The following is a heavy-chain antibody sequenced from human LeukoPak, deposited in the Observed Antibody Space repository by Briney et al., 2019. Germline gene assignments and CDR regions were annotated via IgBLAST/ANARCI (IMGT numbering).Heavy chain of an antibody. CDR3: ARDRLRLGYERTHWFDP. V-gene: IGHV1-2*02. Sequence: ASVKVSCKASVYTLTSYYMHWVRQAPGQGLEWMGCLNPNSGGTNYGQKFQGRVTLTRDTSISTAYLELSRLRSDDTAVYYCARDRLRLGYERTHWFDPWGQGTLVTVSS. CDR1: VYTLTSYY. CDR2: LNPNSGGT. D-gene: IGHD2-15*01. J-gene: IGHJ5*02.